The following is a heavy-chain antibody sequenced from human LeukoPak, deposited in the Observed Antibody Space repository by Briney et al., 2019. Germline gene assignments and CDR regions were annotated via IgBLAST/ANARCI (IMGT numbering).Heavy chain of an antibody. CDR3: ARGEDSSGITMIHDWFDP. V-gene: IGHV4-30-2*01. CDR1: GGSISSGGYS. CDR2: IYHSGST. J-gene: IGHJ5*02. D-gene: IGHD3-22*01. Sequence: PSQTLSLTCAVSGGSISSGGYSWSWIRQPPGKGLEWIGYIYHSGSTYYNPSLKSRVTISVDTSKNQFSLKLSSVTAADTAVYYCARGEDSSGITMIHDWFDPWGQGTLVTVSS.